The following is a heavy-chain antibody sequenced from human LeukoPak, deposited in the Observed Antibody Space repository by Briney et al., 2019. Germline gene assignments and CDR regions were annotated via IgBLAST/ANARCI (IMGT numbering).Heavy chain of an antibody. D-gene: IGHD2-2*01. CDR2: IYYSGST. CDR3: ARQDGSSTSCYDY. Sequence: SETLSHTCTVSGGSISSSSYYWGWIRQPPGKGLEWIGSIYYSGSTYYNPSLKSRVTISVDTSKNQFSLKLSSVTTADTAVYYCARQDGSSTSCYDYWGQGTLVTVSS. CDR1: GGSISSSSYY. V-gene: IGHV4-39*01. J-gene: IGHJ4*02.